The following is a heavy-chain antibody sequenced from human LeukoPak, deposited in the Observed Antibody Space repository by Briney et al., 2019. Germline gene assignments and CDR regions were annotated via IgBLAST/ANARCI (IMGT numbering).Heavy chain of an antibody. CDR3: ARGEEIDWYFDL. D-gene: IGHD1-26*01. Sequence: GASVKVSCKASGGTFSSYAISWVRQAPGQGLEWMGGIIPIFGTANCAQKFQGRVTITTDESTSTAYMELSSLRSEDTAVYYCARGEEIDWYFDLWGRGTLVTVSS. V-gene: IGHV1-69*05. J-gene: IGHJ2*01. CDR1: GGTFSSYA. CDR2: IIPIFGTA.